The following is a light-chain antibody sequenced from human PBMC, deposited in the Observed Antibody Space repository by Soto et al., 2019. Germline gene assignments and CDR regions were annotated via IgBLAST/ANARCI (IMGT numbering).Light chain of an antibody. V-gene: IGKV1-39*01. CDR2: AAS. CDR3: QQSYSSPHT. Sequence: DIQMTQSPSSLSASVGDRVTITCRASQSISSYLNWYQQKPGKAPKLLIYAASSLQSGVPSRLSGSGSGTDFTLTISSLPPEDFATYYCQQSYSSPHTCGQGTKVEIK. CDR1: QSISSY. J-gene: IGKJ1*01.